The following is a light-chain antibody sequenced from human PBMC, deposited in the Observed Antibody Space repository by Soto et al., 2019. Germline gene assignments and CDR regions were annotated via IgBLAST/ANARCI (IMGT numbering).Light chain of an antibody. Sequence: QLVLTQPPSASGTPGQRVTLSCSGSSSNIANNIVNWYQQFPGTAPKLVIYSNSQRPLGVPDRFSGSKSGSSASLAISGLQSEDEADYYCAAWDDSLNAPVFGGGTKLTVL. CDR3: AAWDDSLNAPV. CDR2: SNS. J-gene: IGLJ3*02. V-gene: IGLV1-44*01. CDR1: SSNIANNI.